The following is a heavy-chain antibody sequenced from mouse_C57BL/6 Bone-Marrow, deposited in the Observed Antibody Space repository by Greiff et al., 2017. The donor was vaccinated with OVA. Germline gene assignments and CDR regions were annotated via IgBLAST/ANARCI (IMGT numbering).Heavy chain of an antibody. CDR3: ARIYYDYDGDAMDN. CDR2: ISSGSSTI. V-gene: IGHV5-17*01. CDR1: GFTFSDYG. Sequence: EVKLVESGGGLVKPGGSLKLSCAASGFTFSDYGMHWVRQAPEKGLEWVAYISSGSSTIYYADTVKGRFTISRDTAKNTLFLQMTSLRSEDTAMYYCARIYYDYDGDAMDNWGQGASVTVSS. D-gene: IGHD2-4*01. J-gene: IGHJ4*01.